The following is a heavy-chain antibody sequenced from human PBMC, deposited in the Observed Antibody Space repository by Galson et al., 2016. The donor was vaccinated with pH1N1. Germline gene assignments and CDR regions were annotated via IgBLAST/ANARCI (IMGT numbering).Heavy chain of an antibody. J-gene: IGHJ4*02. CDR2: ISWNSNSI. CDR1: GFAFDDFA. D-gene: IGHD3-10*01. CDR3: AKGAGRYYFGSGSFNY. Sequence: SLRLSCAASGFAFDDFAMHWVRHVPGKGLEWVSGISWNSNSIGYADSVKGRFTISRDSAKKSLFLQMISLRVEDTALYYCAKGAGRYYFGSGSFNYWGQGTQVTVSS. V-gene: IGHV3-9*01.